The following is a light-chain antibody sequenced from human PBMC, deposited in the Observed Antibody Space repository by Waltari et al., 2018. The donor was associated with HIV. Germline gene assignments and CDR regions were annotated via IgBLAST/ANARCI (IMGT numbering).Light chain of an antibody. J-gene: IGLJ2*01. CDR1: SSDVGGYNY. V-gene: IGLV2-14*01. CDR3: TTWDDSLSGPV. CDR2: DVS. Sequence: QSALTQPASVSGSPGQSITISCTGTSSDVGGYNYVSWYQQHPGKAPKLMIYDVSKRPSGVSKLFSGAKSGNTASLTISGLQAEDEADYYCTTWDDSLSGPVFGGGTKLTVL.